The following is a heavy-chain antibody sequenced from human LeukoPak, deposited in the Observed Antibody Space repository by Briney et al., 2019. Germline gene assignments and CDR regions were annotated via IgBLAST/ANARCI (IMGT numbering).Heavy chain of an antibody. J-gene: IGHJ4*02. V-gene: IGHV5-51*01. CDR1: GYSFTSYW. CDR2: IYPGDSDT. CDR3: ARLPPRDCGGDCYEYYFDY. D-gene: IGHD2-21*02. Sequence: GESLKISCKGSGYSFTSYWIGWVRQMPGKGLEWIGIIYPGDSDTRYSPSFQGQVTISADKSISTAYLQWSSLKASDTAMYYCARLPPRDCGGDCYEYYFDYWGQGTLVTVSS.